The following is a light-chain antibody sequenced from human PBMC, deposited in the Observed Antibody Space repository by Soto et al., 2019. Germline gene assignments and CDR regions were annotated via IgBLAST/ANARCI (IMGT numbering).Light chain of an antibody. V-gene: IGLV2-14*01. CDR3: SSYASSSTLV. CDR2: DVS. CDR1: SSDVGGYDY. Sequence: QSALTQPASVSGSPGQSITISCTGTSSDVGGYDYVSWYQQHPGKVPKLMIYDVSSRPSGVSNRFSGSKSGNTASLTISGLQDEDEDDYYCSSYASSSTLVFGGGTKLTVL. J-gene: IGLJ2*01.